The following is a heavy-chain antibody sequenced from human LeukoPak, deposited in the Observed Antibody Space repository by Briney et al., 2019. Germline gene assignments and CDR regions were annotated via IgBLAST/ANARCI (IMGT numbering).Heavy chain of an antibody. CDR2: INPNSGGT. CDR1: GYTFTGYY. J-gene: IGHJ4*02. Sequence: GASVKVSCKASGYTFTGYYMHWVRQAPGQGLEWMGWINPNSGGTNYAQKFQGRVTMTRDTSISTAYMELSRLRSDDTAVYYCARDLDSSSWYMDSWGQGTLVTISS. V-gene: IGHV1-2*02. D-gene: IGHD6-13*01. CDR3: ARDLDSSSWYMDS.